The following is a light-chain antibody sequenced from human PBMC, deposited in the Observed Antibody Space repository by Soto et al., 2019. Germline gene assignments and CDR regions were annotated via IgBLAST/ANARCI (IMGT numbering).Light chain of an antibody. Sequence: DIQMTQSPSTLSASVGDRVTITCRASQSISSWLAWYQQKPGKAPNLLIYKASTLKSGVPSRFSGSGSGTQFTLTISSLQPDDFATYYCQQYNSYSYTFGQGTNLEIK. CDR1: QSISSW. V-gene: IGKV1-5*03. CDR3: QQYNSYSYT. CDR2: KAS. J-gene: IGKJ2*01.